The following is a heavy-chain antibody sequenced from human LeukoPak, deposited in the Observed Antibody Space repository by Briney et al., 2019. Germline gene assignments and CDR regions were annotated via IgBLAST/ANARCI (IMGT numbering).Heavy chain of an antibody. J-gene: IGHJ4*02. CDR1: GGSFSGYY. V-gene: IGHV4-34*01. CDR2: INHSGST. D-gene: IGHD6-13*01. CDR3: ARDRAAAGTFVYYFDY. Sequence: SETLSLTCAVYGGSFSGYYWSWIRQPPGKGLEWIGEINHSGSTNYNPSLKSRVTISVDTSKNQFSLKLSSVTAADTAVYYCARDRAAAGTFVYYFDYWGQGTLVTVSS.